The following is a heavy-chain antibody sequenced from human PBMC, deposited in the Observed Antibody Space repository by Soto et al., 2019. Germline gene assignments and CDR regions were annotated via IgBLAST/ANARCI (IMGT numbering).Heavy chain of an antibody. V-gene: IGHV1-3*01. CDR1: GYTYTSNA. CDR3: ARDPFSQYSHDTSGFQK. Sequence: SVKVTCKDSGYTYTSNARHWVRQAPGQRLEWMGWINAGNGNTKYSQKFQGRVTITRDTSASTAYMELSSLRSEDTAIYYCARDPFSQYSHDTSGFQKWGLGTLVTVSS. J-gene: IGHJ4*02. CDR2: INAGNGNT. D-gene: IGHD3-22*01.